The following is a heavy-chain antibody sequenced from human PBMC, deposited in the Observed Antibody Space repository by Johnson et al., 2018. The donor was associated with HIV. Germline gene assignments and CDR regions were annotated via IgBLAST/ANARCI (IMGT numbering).Heavy chain of an antibody. CDR1: GFIFSSYA. D-gene: IGHD5-18*01. CDR2: ISSNGGST. V-gene: IGHV3-64*01. J-gene: IGHJ3*02. Sequence: VQLVESGGGLVQPGGSLRLSCAASGFIFSSYAMHWVRQAPGKGLQYVSAISSNGGSTYYANSVKGRFTISRDNSKNTLYLQMNSLRAEDTAVYYCARDGPRGSYGAFDIWGQGTMVTVSS. CDR3: ARDGPRGSYGAFDI.